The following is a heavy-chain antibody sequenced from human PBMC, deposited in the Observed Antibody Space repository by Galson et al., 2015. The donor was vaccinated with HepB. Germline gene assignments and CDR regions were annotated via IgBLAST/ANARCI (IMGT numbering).Heavy chain of an antibody. CDR3: ARDYKTYYYGSGSFIGGNY. J-gene: IGHJ4*02. Sequence: SLRLSCAASGFTFSYYWMHWVRQAPGKGLVWVSRINSDGSSTTYADSVKGRFTISRDNAKNTLYLQMNSLRAEDTAVYYCARDYKTYYYGSGSFIGGNYWGQGTLVTVSS. CDR2: INSDGSST. V-gene: IGHV3-74*01. CDR1: GFTFSYYW. D-gene: IGHD3-10*01.